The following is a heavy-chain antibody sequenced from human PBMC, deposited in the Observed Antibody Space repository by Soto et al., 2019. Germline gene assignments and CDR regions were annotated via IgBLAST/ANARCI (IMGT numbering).Heavy chain of an antibody. V-gene: IGHV1-2*02. CDR2: INPATGAA. CDR1: GYPVTAYY. CDR3: ARGGGVGVAGSAAFDM. J-gene: IGHJ3*02. Sequence: QLHLVQSGAVVKKPGASVTVSCSASGYPVTAYYMHWVRQAPGRGLEGMGGINPATGAAKYTQTFQGGVTMTRDTSTSTVFMELSGLTSEDTAVFYCARGGGVGVAGSAAFDMWGQGTLVTVSS. D-gene: IGHD3-3*01.